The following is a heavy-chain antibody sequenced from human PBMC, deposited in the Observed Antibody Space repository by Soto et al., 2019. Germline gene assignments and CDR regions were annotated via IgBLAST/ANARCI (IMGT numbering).Heavy chain of an antibody. V-gene: IGHV1-46*02. CDR2: INPRDGAT. J-gene: IGHJ4*02. Sequence: GASVKVSCKASGYTFNAFYIHWVRQAPGQGLEWMGIINPRDGATSYAQRFQGRVTMTRDTSTSTVYMDLGGLRSEDTAVYYCARDQGVEGDYYDPTAYYFDSWGQGTLVTVSS. CDR1: GYTFNAFY. D-gene: IGHD3-22*01. CDR3: ARDQGVEGDYYDPTAYYFDS.